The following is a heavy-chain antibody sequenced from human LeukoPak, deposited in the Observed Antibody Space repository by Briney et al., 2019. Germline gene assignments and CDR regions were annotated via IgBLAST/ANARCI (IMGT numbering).Heavy chain of an antibody. D-gene: IGHD6-6*01. V-gene: IGHV1-69*01. CDR1: GGTFSSYA. CDR2: IIPIFGTA. J-gene: IGHJ4*02. Sequence: SVKVSCKASGGTFSSYAISWVRQAPGQGLEWMGGIIPIFGTANYAQKFQGRVTITADESTSTAYMELSSLRSEDTAVYYCATSKYSSSSPFDYWGQGTLVTVSS. CDR3: ATSKYSSSSPFDY.